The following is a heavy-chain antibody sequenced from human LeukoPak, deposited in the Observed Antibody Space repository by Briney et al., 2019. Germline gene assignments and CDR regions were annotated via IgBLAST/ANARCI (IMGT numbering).Heavy chain of an antibody. D-gene: IGHD6-19*01. Sequence: ASVKVSCKASGYTFTSYAMHWVRQAPGQRPEWMGWINAGNGNTKYSQKFQGRVTITRDTSASTAYMELSSLRSEDTAVYYCARGDPPGGIAVAGPDYWGQGTLVTVSS. J-gene: IGHJ4*02. CDR1: GYTFTSYA. CDR3: ARGDPPGGIAVAGPDY. CDR2: INAGNGNT. V-gene: IGHV1-3*01.